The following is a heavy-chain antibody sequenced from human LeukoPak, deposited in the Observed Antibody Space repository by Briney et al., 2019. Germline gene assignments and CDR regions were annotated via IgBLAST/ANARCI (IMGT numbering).Heavy chain of an antibody. J-gene: IGHJ3*02. V-gene: IGHV4-30-4*01. CDR2: IYYSGST. D-gene: IGHD3-22*01. CDR3: ARAQDTMIPVGAFDI. Sequence: SETLSLTCTVSGGSISSGDYYWSWIRQPPGKGLEWIGYIYYSGSTYYNPSLKSRVTISVDTSKNQFSLKLSSVTAADTAVYYCARAQDTMIPVGAFDIWGRGTMVTVSS. CDR1: GGSISSGDYY.